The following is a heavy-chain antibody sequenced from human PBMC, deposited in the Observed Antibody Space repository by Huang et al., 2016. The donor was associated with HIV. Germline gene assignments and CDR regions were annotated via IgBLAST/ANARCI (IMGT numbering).Heavy chain of an antibody. D-gene: IGHD6-13*01. CDR2: GYQMGST. V-gene: IGHV4-39*01. J-gene: IGHJ4*02. CDR3: ASQHIGAAATWF. Sequence: QLQLQESGPGQVKPSETLSLTCTVSGDFISSTNYYWGWIRQYPGKGLEWVGGGYQMGSTNYNPSRKSRVTLSVDTSRNQFSLRLNSVTAADTAVYYCASQHIGAAATWFWGRGTQVAVSS. CDR1: GDFISSTNYY.